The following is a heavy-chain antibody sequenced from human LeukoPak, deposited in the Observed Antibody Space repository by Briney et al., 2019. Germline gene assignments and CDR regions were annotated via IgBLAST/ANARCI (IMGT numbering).Heavy chain of an antibody. V-gene: IGHV4-61*02. CDR1: GGSISSGSYY. J-gene: IGHJ3*02. D-gene: IGHD3-22*01. Sequence: NPSETLSLTCTVSGGSISSGSYYWSWIRQPAGKGLEWIGRIYTSGSTNYNPSLKSRVTISVDTSKNQSSLKLSSVTAADTAVYYCARAHSSGYYPHAFDIWGQGTMVTVSS. CDR2: IYTSGST. CDR3: ARAHSSGYYPHAFDI.